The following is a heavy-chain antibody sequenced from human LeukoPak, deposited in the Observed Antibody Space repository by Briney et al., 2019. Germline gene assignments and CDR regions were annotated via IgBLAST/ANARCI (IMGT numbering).Heavy chain of an antibody. J-gene: IGHJ4*02. D-gene: IGHD3-10*01. V-gene: IGHV4-34*12. CDR2: LIHIGST. CDR3: ARDPFYGSGSYAGRGY. Sequence: SEALSLTCAAYGGSFSGYYWSWIRQPPGKGLEWIGELIHIGSTNYTPSLKSRVTISVDTSKNQFSLKQSSVTAADTAVYYCARDPFYGSGSYAGRGYWGQGTLVTVS. CDR1: GGSFSGYY.